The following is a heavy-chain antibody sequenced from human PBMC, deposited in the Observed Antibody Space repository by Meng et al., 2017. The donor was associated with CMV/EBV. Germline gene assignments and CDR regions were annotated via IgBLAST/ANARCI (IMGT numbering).Heavy chain of an antibody. CDR1: GGSTSSYY. CDR3: ARSDSSGYYYFDY. Sequence: SETLSLTCTVSGGSTSSYYWSWIRQLPGKGLEWIGYIYYSGSTNYNPSLKSRVAISVDTSKNQFSLKLSSVTAADTAVYYCARSDSSGYYYFDYWGQGTLVTVSS. V-gene: IGHV4-59*01. J-gene: IGHJ4*02. CDR2: IYYSGST. D-gene: IGHD3-22*01.